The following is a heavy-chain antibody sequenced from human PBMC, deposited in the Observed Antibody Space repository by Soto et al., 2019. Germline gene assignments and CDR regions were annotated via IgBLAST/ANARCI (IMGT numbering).Heavy chain of an antibody. D-gene: IGHD3-10*01. Sequence: PSDTLCVTCSLSGDSITASSCNWDWIRQPPGKGLEWIGTIYYDGSTSYNPSLKSQVTISVDTSKNHFALKVNSVTAADTAVYYCARFYGNAFDVWGRGTVVTV. CDR2: IYYDGST. CDR1: GDSITASSCN. CDR3: ARFYGNAFDV. V-gene: IGHV4-39*02. J-gene: IGHJ3*01.